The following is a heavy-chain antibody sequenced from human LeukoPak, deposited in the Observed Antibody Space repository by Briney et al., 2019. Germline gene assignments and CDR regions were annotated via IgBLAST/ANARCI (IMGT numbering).Heavy chain of an antibody. CDR2: IYSGGST. Sequence: PGGSLRLSCAASGFTVSSDYMSWVRPPPGKGLEWVSVIYSGGSTYYADSEKRRFTISRDNSKNTLYLQLNSLRAEDTAVYYCARMSAILALDYWGQGTLVSVSS. CDR3: ARMSAILALDY. D-gene: IGHD2-21*02. J-gene: IGHJ4*02. V-gene: IGHV3-53*01. CDR1: GFTVSSDY.